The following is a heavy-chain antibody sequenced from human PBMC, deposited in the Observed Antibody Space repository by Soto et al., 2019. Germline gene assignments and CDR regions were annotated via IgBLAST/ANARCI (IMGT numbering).Heavy chain of an antibody. Sequence: GESLKISCKGSGYSFTSYWIGWVRQMPGKGLEWMGIIYPGDSDTRYSPSFQGQVTISADKSISTAYLQWSSLKASDTAMYYCARPSGGRYVSDAFDIWGQGTMVTVSS. D-gene: IGHD2-15*01. CDR3: ARPSGGRYVSDAFDI. J-gene: IGHJ3*02. CDR1: GYSFTSYW. V-gene: IGHV5-51*01. CDR2: IYPGDSDT.